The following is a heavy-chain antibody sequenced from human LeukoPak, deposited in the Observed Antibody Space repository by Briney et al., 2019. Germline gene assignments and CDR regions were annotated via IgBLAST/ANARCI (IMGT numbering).Heavy chain of an antibody. Sequence: GGSLRLSCAASGFAFSSFAMSWVRQAPGKGLEWVAFIRYDGSNKYYADSVKGRFTISRDNSKNTLYLQMNSLRAEDTAVYYCATPYFYVDTAMVQGSNDYWGQGTLVTVSS. J-gene: IGHJ4*02. V-gene: IGHV3-30*02. D-gene: IGHD5-18*01. CDR1: GFAFSSFA. CDR2: IRYDGSNK. CDR3: ATPYFYVDTAMVQGSNDY.